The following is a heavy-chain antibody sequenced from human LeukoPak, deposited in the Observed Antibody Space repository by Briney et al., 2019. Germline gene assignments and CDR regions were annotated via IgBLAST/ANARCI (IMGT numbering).Heavy chain of an antibody. CDR2: IRYDGSNK. Sequence: GGSLRLSCAASGFTFSSYGLHWVRQAPGKGLEWVAFIRYDGSNKYYADSVKGRFTISRDNSKNTLYLQMNSLRAEDTAVYYCAKGLVVPAPYYMDVWAKGPRSPSP. D-gene: IGHD2-2*01. CDR1: GFTFSSYG. CDR3: AKGLVVPAPYYMDV. J-gene: IGHJ6*03. V-gene: IGHV3-30*02.